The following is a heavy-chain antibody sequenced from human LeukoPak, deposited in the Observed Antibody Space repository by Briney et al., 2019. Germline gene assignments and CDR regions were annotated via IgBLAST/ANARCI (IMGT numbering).Heavy chain of an antibody. V-gene: IGHV3-23*01. CDR2: ISGGGGLT. D-gene: IGHD6-13*01. CDR3: AKDATSSWSAPFDY. CDR1: GFTFSNYA. Sequence: GGSLRLSCVASGFTFSNYAMTWVRQAPGKGLEWVLSISGGGGLTYYADSVKGRFTISRENSKNTLYLQVNSLRAEDTAKYYCAKDATSSWSAPFDYWGQGTLVTVSS. J-gene: IGHJ4*02.